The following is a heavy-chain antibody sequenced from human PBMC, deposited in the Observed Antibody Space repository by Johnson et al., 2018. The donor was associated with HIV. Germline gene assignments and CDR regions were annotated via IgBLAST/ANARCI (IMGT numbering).Heavy chain of an antibody. CDR3: ARVGQKLVPVPRGAFDI. CDR1: GFTFDDYA. CDR2: ISWNSGII. D-gene: IGHD6-6*01. J-gene: IGHJ3*02. Sequence: VQLVESGGGLVQPGRSLRLSCAASGFTFDDYAMHWVRQAPGKGLEWVSGISWNSGIIGYADSVKGRFTISRDNSKNTLYLQMNSLRAEDTAVYYCARVGQKLVPVPRGAFDIWGQGTMVTVSS. V-gene: IGHV3-9*01.